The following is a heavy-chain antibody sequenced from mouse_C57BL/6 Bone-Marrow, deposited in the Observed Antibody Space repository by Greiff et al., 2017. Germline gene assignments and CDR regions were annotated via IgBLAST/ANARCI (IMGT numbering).Heavy chain of an antibody. J-gene: IGHJ3*01. CDR1: GYTFNSYW. V-gene: IGHV1-55*01. CDR3: ARVLRY. Sequence: QVQLQQPGAELVKPGASVKMSCKASGYTFNSYWITWVKQRPGQGLEWIGYNYPGCGRTIYNEQFKSKATLTVDTASSTAYMQLSSLTSEDTAVYYWARVLRYWGQGTLVTVSA. CDR2: NYPGCGRT. D-gene: IGHD1-1*01.